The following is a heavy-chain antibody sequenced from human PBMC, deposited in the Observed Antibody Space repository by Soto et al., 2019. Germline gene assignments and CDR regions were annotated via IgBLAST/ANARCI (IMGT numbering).Heavy chain of an antibody. D-gene: IGHD6-19*01. V-gene: IGHV1-69*01. J-gene: IGHJ6*02. CDR1: GGTFSSYA. CDR2: IIPIFGTA. Sequence: QVQLVQSGAEVQKPGSSVKVSCKASGGTFSSYAISWVRQAPGQGLEWMGGIIPIFGTANYAQKFQGRVTITADESTSTAYMELSSLRSEDTAVYYCASREDSSGWYNYYYYGMDVWGQGTTVTVSS. CDR3: ASREDSSGWYNYYYYGMDV.